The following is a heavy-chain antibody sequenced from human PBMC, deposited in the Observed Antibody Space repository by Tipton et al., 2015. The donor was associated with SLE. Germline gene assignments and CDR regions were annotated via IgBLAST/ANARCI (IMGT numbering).Heavy chain of an antibody. V-gene: IGHV4-39*07. CDR3: ARDRDIVLEPVPIPPAFDI. CDR2: IYYSGST. Sequence: TLSLTCTVSGDSISSSSYYWGWIRQSPGKELEWIGSIYYSGSTYYNPSLKSRVTVSADTSKNQFSLKLSSVTAADTAVYYCARDRDIVLEPVPIPPAFDIWGQGTMVTVSS. D-gene: IGHD2-2*02. J-gene: IGHJ3*02. CDR1: GDSISSSSYY.